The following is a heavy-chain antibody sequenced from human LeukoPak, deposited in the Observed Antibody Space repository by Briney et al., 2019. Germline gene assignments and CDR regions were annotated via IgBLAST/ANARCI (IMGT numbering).Heavy chain of an antibody. D-gene: IGHD6-25*01. CDR2: ISYSGSA. CDR3: ARNVGSVSAH. V-gene: IGHV4-59*01. CDR1: GDSITPKY. Sequence: PSETLSHSCTVSGDSITPKYWNWIRQPPGKELEWIGYISYSGSAKYSPSLESRVTMSVDTSKNQFSLNLDSVTAADTAVYYCARNVGSVSAHWGLEPLLTVSS. J-gene: IGHJ4*02.